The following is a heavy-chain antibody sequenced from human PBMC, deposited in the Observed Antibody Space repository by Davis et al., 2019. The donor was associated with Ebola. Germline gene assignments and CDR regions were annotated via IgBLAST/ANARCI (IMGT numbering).Heavy chain of an antibody. V-gene: IGHV3-7*01. CDR2: IKQDGSEK. Sequence: GGSLRLSCAASGFTFSGYWMTWVRQAPGKGLEWVANIKQDGSEKYYVDSVKGRFTISRDNAKNSLYLQMNSLRAEDTAVYYCARGRRYCSGGSCFLFDIWGQGTMVTVSS. D-gene: IGHD2-15*01. CDR1: GFTFSGYW. J-gene: IGHJ3*02. CDR3: ARGRRYCSGGSCFLFDI.